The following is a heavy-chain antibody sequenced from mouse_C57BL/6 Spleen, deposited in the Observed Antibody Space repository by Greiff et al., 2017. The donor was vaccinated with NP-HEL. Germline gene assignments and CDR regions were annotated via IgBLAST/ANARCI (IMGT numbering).Heavy chain of an antibody. CDR2: ISSGGDYI. D-gene: IGHD1-1*01. CDR1: GFTFSSYA. V-gene: IGHV5-9-1*02. CDR3: TRENFPYYYGSSYVGYFDY. J-gene: IGHJ2*01. Sequence: EVKLVESGEGLVKPGGSLKLSCAASGFTFSSYAMSWVRQTPEKRLEWVAYISSGGDYIYYADTVKGRFTISRDNARNTLYLQMSSLKSEDTAMYYCTRENFPYYYGSSYVGYFDYWGQGTTLTVSS.